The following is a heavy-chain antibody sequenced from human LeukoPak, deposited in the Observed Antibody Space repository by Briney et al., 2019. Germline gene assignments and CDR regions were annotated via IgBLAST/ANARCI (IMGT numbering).Heavy chain of an antibody. Sequence: PGGSLRLSCAASGFTFSNYWMNWVRQAPGKGLEWVSSISSSSSYIYYADSVKGRFTISRDNAKNSLYLQMNSLRAEDTAVYYCASYYGSRIAAAAPGWGQGTLVTVSS. CDR2: ISSSSSYI. V-gene: IGHV3-21*01. D-gene: IGHD6-13*01. CDR1: GFTFSNYW. J-gene: IGHJ4*02. CDR3: ASYYGSRIAAAAPG.